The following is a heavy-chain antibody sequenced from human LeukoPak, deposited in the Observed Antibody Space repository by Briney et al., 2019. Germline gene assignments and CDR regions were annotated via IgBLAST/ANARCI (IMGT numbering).Heavy chain of an antibody. CDR2: IYYSGST. CDR1: GGSISSYY. CDR3: SRGGSACGLDS. D-gene: IGHD2-21*01. J-gene: IGHJ4*02. Sequence: NASETLSLTCTVSGGSISSYYWSWIRQPPGKGLEWIGNIYYSGSTNYNPSLKSRVTISVDASKNQFSLKVTSVTAADTAIYYCSRGGSACGLDSWGQGTLLTVSS. V-gene: IGHV4-59*01.